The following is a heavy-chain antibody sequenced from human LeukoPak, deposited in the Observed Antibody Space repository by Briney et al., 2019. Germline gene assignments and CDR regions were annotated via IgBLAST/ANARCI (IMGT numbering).Heavy chain of an antibody. Sequence: GGSLRLSSAASGFTFSKYCILGVRQAPGKGLESVSRINTDGTVTTYADSVKGRFTVSRDNADNTMLLQMNSVRDEDTAVYYCAPKQWLDPPPDSWGRGTPVTVSS. CDR2: INTDGTVT. CDR3: APKQWLDPPPDS. V-gene: IGHV3-74*01. J-gene: IGHJ4*02. D-gene: IGHD6-19*01. CDR1: GFTFSKYC.